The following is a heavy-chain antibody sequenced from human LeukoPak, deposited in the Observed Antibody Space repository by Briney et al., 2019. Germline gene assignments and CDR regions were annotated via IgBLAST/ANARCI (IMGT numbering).Heavy chain of an antibody. CDR3: ATSGGLWFGELAVYCMEV. CDR2: ISPYNGNT. CDR1: GYTFTSYG. Sequence: ASVKVSCRASGYTFTSYGISWVRQAPGQGPEWMGWISPYNGNTNIAQKFQGRVTMTTDTSTSTAYMELRSLRSDDTAGYYCATSGGLWFGELAVYCMEVWGKGTTVTVSS. D-gene: IGHD3-10*01. J-gene: IGHJ6*03. V-gene: IGHV1-18*01.